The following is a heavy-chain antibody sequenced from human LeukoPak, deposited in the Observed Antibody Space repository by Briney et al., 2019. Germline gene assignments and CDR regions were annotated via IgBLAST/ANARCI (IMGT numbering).Heavy chain of an antibody. CDR2: IRFDGSNK. Sequence: GGSLRLSCSASGFIFRSYGMHWVRQAPGKGLEWVAFIRFDGSNKSYADSVRGRFTVSRDNSKNTLFLQMNSLRTEDTAVYYCAKDSDYYGSGSYYLSIDYWGQGTLVTVSS. D-gene: IGHD3-10*01. V-gene: IGHV3-30*02. J-gene: IGHJ4*02. CDR3: AKDSDYYGSGSYYLSIDY. CDR1: GFIFRSYG.